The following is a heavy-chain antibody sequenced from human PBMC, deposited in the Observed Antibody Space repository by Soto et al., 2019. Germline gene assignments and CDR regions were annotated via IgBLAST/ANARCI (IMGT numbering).Heavy chain of an antibody. V-gene: IGHV5-51*01. J-gene: IGHJ6*02. Sequence: PGESLKISCKGSGYSFTSYWIGWVRQMPGKGLEWMGIIYPGDSDTRYSPSFQGQVTISADKSISTAYLQWSSLKASDTAMYYCARLRDRSGFGYYYYGMDVWGQGTTVTVSS. CDR2: IYPGDSDT. CDR3: ARLRDRSGFGYYYYGMDV. D-gene: IGHD6-19*01. CDR1: GYSFTSYW.